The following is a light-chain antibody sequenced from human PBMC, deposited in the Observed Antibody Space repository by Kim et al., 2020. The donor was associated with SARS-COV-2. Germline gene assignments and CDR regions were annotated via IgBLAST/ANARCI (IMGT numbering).Light chain of an antibody. Sequence: QSVLTQPPSVSGTPGQRVTISCSGGMSDIGSNTVNWYQQLPETSPRLLIYSNDKRPSGVPGRFSGSRSGTSASLAISGLQSDDEADYFCASWDDGLSGPVFGGGTQLTVL. J-gene: IGLJ2*01. CDR3: ASWDDGLSGPV. CDR2: SND. V-gene: IGLV1-44*01. CDR1: MSDIGSNT.